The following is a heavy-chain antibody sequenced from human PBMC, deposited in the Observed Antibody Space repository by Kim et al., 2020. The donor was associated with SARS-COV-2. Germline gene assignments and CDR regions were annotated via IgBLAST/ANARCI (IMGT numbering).Heavy chain of an antibody. CDR1: GFTFTTHG. CDR2: ISYDGGSQ. J-gene: IGHJ3*02. D-gene: IGHD3-10*01. CDR3: ARDSPPLTMETVVGIYDNFFDM. V-gene: IGHV3-30*03. Sequence: GGSLRLSCGASGFTFTTHGMHWVRQAPGKGLEWVAVISYDGGSQYYRDSVVGRFTISRDNSQNTLYLQMHSLRDEDTAVYYCARDSPPLTMETVVGIYDNFFDMWGQGTAVTVSS.